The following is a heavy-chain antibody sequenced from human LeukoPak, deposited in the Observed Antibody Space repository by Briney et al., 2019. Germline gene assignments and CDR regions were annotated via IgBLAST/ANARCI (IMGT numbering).Heavy chain of an antibody. Sequence: GGSLRLSCAASGFTFNNYAMSWVRQAPGKGPEWVSGISASATSTHYADPVKGRFTISRDKSKNTLYLQMNSLRAEDTAIYYCTKDNTYGDYWGQGTLVTVSS. CDR1: GFTFNNYA. D-gene: IGHD4-17*01. CDR3: TKDNTYGDY. CDR2: ISASATST. V-gene: IGHV3-23*01. J-gene: IGHJ4*02.